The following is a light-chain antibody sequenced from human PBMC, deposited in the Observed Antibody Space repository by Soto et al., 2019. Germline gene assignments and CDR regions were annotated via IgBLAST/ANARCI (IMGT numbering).Light chain of an antibody. CDR2: DVS. Sequence: QSALTQPRSVSGSPGHSVTISCTGTSSDVGKYDYVSWYQQHPDKAPKLMIYDVSNRPSGVPDRFSGSKSGNTASLTISGLQAEDEADYYCCSYAGTYTLVFGGGTKVTVL. CDR3: CSYAGTYTLV. J-gene: IGLJ2*01. CDR1: SSDVGKYDY. V-gene: IGLV2-11*01.